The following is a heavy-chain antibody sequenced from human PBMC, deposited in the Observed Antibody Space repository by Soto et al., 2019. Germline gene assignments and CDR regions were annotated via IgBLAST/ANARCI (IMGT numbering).Heavy chain of an antibody. V-gene: IGHV3-30*04. J-gene: IGHJ4*02. CDR3: ARSRSGAVADSFDF. D-gene: IGHD3-10*01. Sequence: GCLLLTCSASGFTFSRYAIHWVRQAAGKGLEWVAVISRDGTNKYYVDSVKGRFTISRDNSRNTLYLQMNSLRHEDADVYYCARSRSGAVADSFDFWGQGTLVTVSS. CDR2: ISRDGTNK. CDR1: GFTFSRYA.